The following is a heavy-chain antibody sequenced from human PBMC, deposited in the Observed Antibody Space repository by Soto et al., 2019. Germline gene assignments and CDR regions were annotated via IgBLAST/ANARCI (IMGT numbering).Heavy chain of an antibody. CDR1: GFTFSSYA. CDR3: AREEDSAAGPGNFHY. CDR2: ISGSGGST. J-gene: IGHJ4*02. V-gene: IGHV3-23*01. D-gene: IGHD6-13*01. Sequence: EVQLLESGGGLVQPGGSLRLSCAASGFTFSSYAMSWVRQAPGKGLEWVSAISGSGGSTYYADSVKGRFTISSDKSKNALYVQMNSLRAEDTAVYYCAREEDSAAGPGNFHYWGQGALVTVSS.